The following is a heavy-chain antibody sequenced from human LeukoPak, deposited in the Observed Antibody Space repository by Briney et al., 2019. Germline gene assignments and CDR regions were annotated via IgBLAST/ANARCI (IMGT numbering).Heavy chain of an antibody. J-gene: IGHJ6*02. CDR2: ISSSGSTV. Sequence: GGSLRLSCAASGFTFSSYEMNWVRQAPGKGLEWASYISSSGSTVYYADSVKGRFTISRDNAKNSLYLQMNSLRAEDTAVYYCARDGILWFGELLSAYYGMDVWGQGTTVTVSS. CDR3: ARDGILWFGELLSAYYGMDV. V-gene: IGHV3-48*03. CDR1: GFTFSSYE. D-gene: IGHD3-10*01.